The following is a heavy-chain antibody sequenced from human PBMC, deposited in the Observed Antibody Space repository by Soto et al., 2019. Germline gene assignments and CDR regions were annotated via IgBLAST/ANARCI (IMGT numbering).Heavy chain of an antibody. Sequence: ASVKVSCKASGYTFTSYGLSWVRQAPGQGLEWMGWINGYTGNTNYAQKFQGRVTMTTDTSTNTAYLDLWTLISDDTAVYYCAGSWITGKSGIEVWGQATTVTVS. CDR2: INGYTGNT. J-gene: IGHJ6*02. CDR3: AGSWITGKSGIEV. D-gene: IGHD2-2*03. CDR1: GYTFTSYG. V-gene: IGHV1-18*01.